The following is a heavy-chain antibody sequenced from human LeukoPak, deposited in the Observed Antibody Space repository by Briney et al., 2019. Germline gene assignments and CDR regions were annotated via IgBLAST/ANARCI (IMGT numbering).Heavy chain of an antibody. CDR2: IKQDGSEK. CDR1: GFTFSSYW. V-gene: IGHV3-7*01. CDR3: ARDRGIAAASTPYYYYYYYMDV. D-gene: IGHD6-13*01. J-gene: IGHJ6*03. Sequence: PGGTLRLSCAASGFTFSSYWMSWVRQAPGKGLEWVANIKQDGSEKYYVDSVKGRFTISRDNAKNSLYLQMNSLRAEDTAVYYCARDRGIAAASTPYYYYYYYMDVWGKGTTVTISS.